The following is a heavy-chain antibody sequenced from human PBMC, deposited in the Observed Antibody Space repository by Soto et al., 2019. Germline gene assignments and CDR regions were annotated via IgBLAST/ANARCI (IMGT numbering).Heavy chain of an antibody. V-gene: IGHV3-53*01. CDR2: IHSSGTT. J-gene: IGHJ4*02. CDR3: AGVYVGSFDK. D-gene: IGHD3-10*01. CDR1: GFSVSIYY. Sequence: PGGSLRLSCAASGFSVSIYYTSWIRQAPGKGLEWVSVIHSSGTTYLAGSVKGRFTVSRDNSKNTLYLQMNSLRAEDTAVYFCAGVYVGSFDKWGQGTPVTVSS.